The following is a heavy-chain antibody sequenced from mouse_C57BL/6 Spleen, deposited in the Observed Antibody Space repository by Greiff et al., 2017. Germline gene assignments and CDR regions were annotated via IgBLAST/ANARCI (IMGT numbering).Heavy chain of an antibody. CDR1: GYTFTDYE. CDR3: TRRDYGSSYDFDY. V-gene: IGHV1-15*01. D-gene: IGHD1-1*01. J-gene: IGHJ2*01. Sequence: QVQLQQSGAELVRPGASVTLSCKASGYTFTDYEMHWVKQTPVHGLEWIGAIDPETGGTAYNQKFKGKAILAADKSSSTAYMELRSLTSEDSAVYYCTRRDYGSSYDFDYWGQGTTLTVSS. CDR2: IDPETGGT.